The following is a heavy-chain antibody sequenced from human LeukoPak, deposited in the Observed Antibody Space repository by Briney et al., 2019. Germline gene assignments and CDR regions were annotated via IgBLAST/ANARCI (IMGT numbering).Heavy chain of an antibody. CDR3: AQTTGWPGFDF. CDR2: IYNGGNT. J-gene: IGHJ4*02. D-gene: IGHD6-19*01. V-gene: IGHV4-59*08. CDR1: GASTSSRY. Sequence: SETLSLTCIVFGASTSSRYWSWIRQPPGRALEWIGYIYNGGNTKYNPSLTSRVTISVDTSKNQFSLKLTSLTAADTAMYYCAQTTGWPGFDFWGPGALVTVSS.